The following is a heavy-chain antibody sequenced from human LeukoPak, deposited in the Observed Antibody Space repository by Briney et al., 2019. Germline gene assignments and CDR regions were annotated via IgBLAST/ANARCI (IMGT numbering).Heavy chain of an antibody. CDR3: ARVRYRLAETYIDY. CDR1: GYTFTTYY. J-gene: IGHJ4*02. D-gene: IGHD3-16*01. V-gene: IGHV1-2*02. Sequence: ASVKVSCKASGYTFTTYYLHWVRQAPGQGQEWMGWINPNSGDTNYAQKFQGRVTMTRDTSVSTAYMELSRLRSDDTAVYYCARVRYRLAETYIDYWGQGTLVTVSS. CDR2: INPNSGDT.